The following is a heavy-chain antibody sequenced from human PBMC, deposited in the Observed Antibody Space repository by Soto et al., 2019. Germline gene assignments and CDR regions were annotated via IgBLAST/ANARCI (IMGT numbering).Heavy chain of an antibody. D-gene: IGHD1-26*01. V-gene: IGHV4-31*03. CDR3: ARGIAWSYPRGLYYFDY. CDR2: VYSSGSA. Sequence: QVQLHESGPGLVEPSQALSLSCTVSGGSITNGDYYWSWVRQFPGKGLEWIGNVYSSGSASYNPSLKSRLSMSLDTSKIQFSLHLRSLTAADTAIYYCARGIAWSYPRGLYYFDYWGQGTLVTVSS. CDR1: GGSITNGDYY. J-gene: IGHJ4*02.